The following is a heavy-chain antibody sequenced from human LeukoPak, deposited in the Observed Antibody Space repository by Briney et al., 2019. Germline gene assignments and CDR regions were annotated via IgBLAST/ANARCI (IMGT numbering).Heavy chain of an antibody. J-gene: IGHJ4*02. CDR3: ARESSGWYPGFDY. D-gene: IGHD6-19*01. V-gene: IGHV3-48*01. Sequence: PGGSLRLSCAASGFTFDDYAMHWVRQAPGKGLEWVSSISGSSSTIYYADSVKGRFTISRDNAKNSLSLQMNSLRAEDTAVYYCARESSGWYPGFDYWGQGTLVTVSS. CDR2: ISGSSSTI. CDR1: GFTFDDYA.